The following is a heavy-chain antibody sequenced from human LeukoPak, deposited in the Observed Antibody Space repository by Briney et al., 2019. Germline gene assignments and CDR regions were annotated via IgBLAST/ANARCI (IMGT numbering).Heavy chain of an antibody. CDR1: GYTFTSYG. V-gene: IGHV1-18*01. CDR3: ARAEWLLPPPPYYYYMDV. D-gene: IGHD3-3*01. CDR2: ISAYNGNT. Sequence: ASVKVSCKASGYTFTSYGISWVRQAPGQGLEWMGWISAYNGNTNYAQKLQGRVTMTTDTSTSTAYMELRSLRSDDTAVYYCARAEWLLPPPPYYYYMDVWGKGTTVTVSS. J-gene: IGHJ6*03.